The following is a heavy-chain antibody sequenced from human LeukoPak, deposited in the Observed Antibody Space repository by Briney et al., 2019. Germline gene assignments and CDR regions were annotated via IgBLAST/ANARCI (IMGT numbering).Heavy chain of an antibody. CDR3: ARRGHDAFDI. V-gene: IGHV4-61*01. J-gene: IGHJ3*02. Sequence: KASETLSLTCTVSGGSISSGSYYWSWIRQPPGKGLEWIGYIYYSGSTNYNPSLKSRVTISVDTSKNQFSLKLSSVTAADTAVYYCARRGHDAFDIWGQGTMVTVSS. CDR1: GGSISSGSYY. CDR2: IYYSGST.